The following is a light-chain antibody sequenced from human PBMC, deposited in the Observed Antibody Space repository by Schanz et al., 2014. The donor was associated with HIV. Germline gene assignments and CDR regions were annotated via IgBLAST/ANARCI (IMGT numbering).Light chain of an antibody. Sequence: QSVLTQPPSASGTPGQRVTMSCSASSSNIATNAVNWYQQLPGTAPKLLIYGNSNRPSGVPDRFSGSKSGTSASLAITGLQAEDEADYYCQSYDSSLRGVVFGGGTKLTVL. CDR1: SSNIATNA. V-gene: IGLV1-40*01. CDR2: GNS. CDR3: QSYDSSLRGVV. J-gene: IGLJ2*01.